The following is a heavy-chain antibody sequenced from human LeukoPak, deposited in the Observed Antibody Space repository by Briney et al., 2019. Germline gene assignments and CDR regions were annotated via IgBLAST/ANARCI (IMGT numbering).Heavy chain of an antibody. CDR2: ISGRGDST. CDR1: GFDFSVYG. Sequence: GGSLRLSCVASGFDFSVYGMNWVRQAPGKGLEWVSGISGRGDSTSYADSVKGRFTISRDISKNTLYLQMNSLRGDDTAVYYCAKDDSALWFGELSHYFNSWGQGTLVTVSS. D-gene: IGHD3-10*01. CDR3: AKDDSALWFGELSHYFNS. J-gene: IGHJ4*02. V-gene: IGHV3-23*01.